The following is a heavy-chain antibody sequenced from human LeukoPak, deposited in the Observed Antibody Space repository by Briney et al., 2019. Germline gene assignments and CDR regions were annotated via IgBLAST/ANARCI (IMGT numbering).Heavy chain of an antibody. J-gene: IGHJ6*03. Sequence: GGPLRLSCAASGFTFRSYAMHWVRQAPGKGLEWVALISYAGNIKYYADSVKGRFIISRDNSKNTLYLQMNSLRAEDTAVYYCARDPQFPDNYYYYMDVWGKGTTVTVSS. CDR2: ISYAGNIK. CDR3: ARDPQFPDNYYYYMDV. D-gene: IGHD1-14*01. CDR1: GFTFRSYA. V-gene: IGHV3-30*04.